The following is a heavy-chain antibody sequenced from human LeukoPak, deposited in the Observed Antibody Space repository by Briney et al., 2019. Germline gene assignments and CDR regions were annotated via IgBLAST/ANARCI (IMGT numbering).Heavy chain of an antibody. Sequence: GGTLRLSCAASGFTFSSYGMSWVRQAPGKGLEWVSAISGSGGSTYYADFVKGRFTISRDNSKNTLHLQMNSLRAEDTAVYYCAKDRSAIAIDYWGQGTLVTVSS. CDR3: AKDRSAIAIDY. V-gene: IGHV3-23*01. D-gene: IGHD3-22*01. CDR2: ISGSGGST. CDR1: GFTFSSYG. J-gene: IGHJ4*02.